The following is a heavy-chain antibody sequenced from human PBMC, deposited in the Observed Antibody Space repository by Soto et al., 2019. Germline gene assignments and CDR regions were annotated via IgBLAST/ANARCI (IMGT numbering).Heavy chain of an antibody. CDR1: GFTFSSYA. CDR2: ISYDGSNK. V-gene: IGHV3-30-3*01. Sequence: GGSLRLSCAASGFTFSSYAMHWVRQAPGKGLEWVAVISYDGSNKYYADSVKGRFTISRDNSKNTLYLQMNSLRAEDTAVYYCARDPKPSYDSSGYWGFDYWGQGTLVTVSS. D-gene: IGHD3-22*01. J-gene: IGHJ4*02. CDR3: ARDPKPSYDSSGYWGFDY.